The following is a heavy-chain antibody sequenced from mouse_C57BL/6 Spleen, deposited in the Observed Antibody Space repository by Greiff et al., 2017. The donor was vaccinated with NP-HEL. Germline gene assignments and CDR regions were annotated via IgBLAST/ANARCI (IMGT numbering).Heavy chain of an antibody. J-gene: IGHJ4*01. CDR2: IYPGDGDT. CDR1: GYAFSSYW. CDR3: ARLTTVPYYAMDY. Sequence: VQLQQSGAELVKPGASVKISCKASGYAFSSYWMNWVKQRPGKGLEWIGQIYPGDGDTNYNGKFKGKATLTADKSSSTAYMQLSSLTSEDSAVYFCARLTTVPYYAMDYWGQGTSVTVSS. D-gene: IGHD1-1*01. V-gene: IGHV1-80*01.